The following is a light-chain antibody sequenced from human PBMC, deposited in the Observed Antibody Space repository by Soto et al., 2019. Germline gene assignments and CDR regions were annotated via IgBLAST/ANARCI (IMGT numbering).Light chain of an antibody. CDR2: DVT. J-gene: IGLJ1*01. CDR1: TSDVGDYNS. CDR3: SSYTRSSAPNYV. V-gene: IGLV2-14*01. Sequence: QSALTQPASVSGSPGQSITISCTGTTSDVGDYNSVSWYQQHPGKAPKLMICDVTNRPSGISNRFSGSKSGNTASLTISGLQAEDEADYYCSSYTRSSAPNYVFGTGTKVTVL.